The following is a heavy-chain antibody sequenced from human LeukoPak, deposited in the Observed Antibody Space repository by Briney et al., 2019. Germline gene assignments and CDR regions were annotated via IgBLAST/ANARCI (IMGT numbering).Heavy chain of an antibody. V-gene: IGHV4-38-2*02. D-gene: IGHD3-3*01. J-gene: IGHJ6*03. Sequence: PSETLSLTCTVSGYSISSGYYWGWIRQPPGKELEWIGSIYHSGSTYYNPSLKSRVTISVDTSKNQFSLKLSSVTAADTAVYYCARVPYYDFWSGYLYYYYYYMDVWGKGTTVTVSS. CDR2: IYHSGST. CDR1: GYSISSGYY. CDR3: ARVPYYDFWSGYLYYYYYYMDV.